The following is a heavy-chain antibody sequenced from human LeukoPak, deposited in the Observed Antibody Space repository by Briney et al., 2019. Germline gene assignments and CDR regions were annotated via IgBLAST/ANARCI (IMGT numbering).Heavy chain of an antibody. CDR3: ARGGIQLWLRSEYYFDY. CDR1: GFTFTIFG. D-gene: IGHD5-18*01. Sequence: PGGSLRLSCATSGFTFTIFGINWVRQAPGKGPEWVSYIDARSGITYYADSVQGRFTISRDNAKNSLYLQMNSLRAEDTAVYYCARGGIQLWLRSEYYFDYWGQGTLVTVSS. CDR2: IDARSGIT. J-gene: IGHJ4*02. V-gene: IGHV3-48*04.